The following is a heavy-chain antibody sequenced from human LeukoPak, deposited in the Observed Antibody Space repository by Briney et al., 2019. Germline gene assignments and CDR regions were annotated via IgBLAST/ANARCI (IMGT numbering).Heavy chain of an antibody. V-gene: IGHV3-7*04. CDR2: INQDGREK. CDR3: ARDQTGQAWIY. D-gene: IGHD2-2*03. J-gene: IGHJ4*02. CDR1: GFTFSSYG. Sequence: PGGSLRLSCAVSGFTFSSYGMHWVRQAPGKGLEWVANINQDGREKHSVDSVKGRFTVSRDNARNSLYLQMNSLRAEDTAMYYCARDQTGQAWIYWGQGTLVTVSS.